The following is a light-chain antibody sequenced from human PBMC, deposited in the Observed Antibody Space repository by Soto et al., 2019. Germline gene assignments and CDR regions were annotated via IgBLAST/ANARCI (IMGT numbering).Light chain of an antibody. J-gene: IGKJ4*01. CDR1: QSLSSN. CDR3: QQYNHWPRMLS. Sequence: VVTQFAATLSVSPGETATLTCRASQSLSSNLAWYQQRRGQAPRLLMFDTSTRASGTPARFSGSGSGTEFTLTIASLQSEDFAFYYCQQYNHWPRMLSFGGGTKVDI. CDR2: DTS. V-gene: IGKV3-15*01.